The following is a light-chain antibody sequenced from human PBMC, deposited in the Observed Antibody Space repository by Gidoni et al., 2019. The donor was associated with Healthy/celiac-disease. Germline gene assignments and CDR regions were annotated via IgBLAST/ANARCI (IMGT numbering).Light chain of an antibody. J-gene: IGLJ1*01. CDR3: AAWDDSLNVHYV. CDR1: SSNIGSNI. V-gene: IGLV1-44*01. CDR2: TNN. Sequence: TISCSGSSSNIGSNIVNWYQQLPGTAPKLLIYTNNQRPSGVPDRFSGSKSGTSASLAISGLQSEDEADYYCAAWDDSLNVHYVFGTGTKVTVL.